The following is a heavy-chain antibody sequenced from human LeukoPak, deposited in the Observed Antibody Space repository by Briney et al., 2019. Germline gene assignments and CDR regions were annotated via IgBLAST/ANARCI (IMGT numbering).Heavy chain of an antibody. Sequence: ASVKVSCKASGYTFTSYDINWVRQATGQGLEWMGWMNPNSGNTGYAQKFQGRVTITRNTSISTAYMELSSLRSEDTAVYYCARGRPSRVTYDYWGQGTLVTVSS. J-gene: IGHJ4*02. V-gene: IGHV1-8*03. D-gene: IGHD5-18*01. CDR1: GYTFTSYD. CDR3: ARGRPSRVTYDY. CDR2: MNPNSGNT.